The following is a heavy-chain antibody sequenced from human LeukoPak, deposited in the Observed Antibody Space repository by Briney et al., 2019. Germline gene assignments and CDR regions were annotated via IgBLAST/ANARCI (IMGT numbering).Heavy chain of an antibody. Sequence: ASVKVSCKASGYTFTNYGISWVRQAPGQGLEWMGWISGYNGNTKYAQKFQGRVTMTTDTSTSTASIELRSLRSDDTAVYYCAISRNYYSGNYQLYDYWGQGTLVTVSS. J-gene: IGHJ4*02. CDR1: GYTFTNYG. CDR2: ISGYNGNT. D-gene: IGHD1-26*01. V-gene: IGHV1-18*01. CDR3: AISRNYYSGNYQLYDY.